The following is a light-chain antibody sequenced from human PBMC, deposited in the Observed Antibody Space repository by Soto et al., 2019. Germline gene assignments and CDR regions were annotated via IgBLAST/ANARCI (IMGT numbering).Light chain of an antibody. CDR2: KAS. J-gene: IGKJ1*01. Sequence: DVQMTQSPSTLSASVGDRVTITCRASQSVNSWLAWYQQKPGKVPKLLIYKASSLETGVPSRFSGDGSGTEFTLTIGSLQPDDFASYYCQQYNSYPRTFGQGTKVVI. CDR3: QQYNSYPRT. CDR1: QSVNSW. V-gene: IGKV1-5*03.